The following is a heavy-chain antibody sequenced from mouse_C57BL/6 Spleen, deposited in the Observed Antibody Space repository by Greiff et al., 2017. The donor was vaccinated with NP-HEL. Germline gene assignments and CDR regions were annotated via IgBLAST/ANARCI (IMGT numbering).Heavy chain of an antibody. Sequence: LQQPGTELVKPGASVKLSCKASGYTFTSYWMHWVKQRPGQGLEWIGNINPSNGGTNYNEKFKSKATLTVDKSSSTAYMQLSSLTSEDSAVYYCARSPVYYYGSSLYWGQGTTLTVSS. CDR1: GYTFTSYW. V-gene: IGHV1-53*01. CDR3: ARSPVYYYGSSLY. CDR2: INPSNGGT. J-gene: IGHJ2*01. D-gene: IGHD1-1*01.